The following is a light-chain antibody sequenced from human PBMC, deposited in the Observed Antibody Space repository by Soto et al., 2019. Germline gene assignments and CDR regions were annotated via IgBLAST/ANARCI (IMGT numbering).Light chain of an antibody. CDR2: SAS. Sequence: DIQMTQSPASLSASVGDRVTITCRASQSISTYLNWFQQKPGKAPKLLIYSASSLQGGGPSRFSGSGSGTDFTLTISNLQPEDFATYYCQQSYSTLYTFGQGTKLEIK. V-gene: IGKV1-39*01. J-gene: IGKJ2*01. CDR3: QQSYSTLYT. CDR1: QSISTY.